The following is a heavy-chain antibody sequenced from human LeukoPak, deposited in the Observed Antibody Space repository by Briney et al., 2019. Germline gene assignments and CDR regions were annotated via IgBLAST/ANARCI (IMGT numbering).Heavy chain of an antibody. J-gene: IGHJ4*02. Sequence: PGGSLRLSCAASGFTFSSYGMHWVRQAPGKGLEWVAVISYDGSNKYYADSVKGRFTISRDNSKNTLYLQMNSLRAEDTAVYYCAKDGGTSCYFDYWGQGTLVTVPS. CDR3: AKDGGTSCYFDY. D-gene: IGHD2-2*01. CDR2: ISYDGSNK. V-gene: IGHV3-30*18. CDR1: GFTFSSYG.